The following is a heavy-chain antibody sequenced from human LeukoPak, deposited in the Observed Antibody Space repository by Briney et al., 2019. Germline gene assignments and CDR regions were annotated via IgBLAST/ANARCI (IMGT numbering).Heavy chain of an antibody. CDR2: ISSSGSTI. D-gene: IGHD3-22*01. J-gene: IGHJ3*02. V-gene: IGHV3-11*01. Sequence: GGFLRLSCAASGFTFSDYYMSWIRQAPGKGLEWVSYISSSGSTIYYADSVKGRFTISRDNAKNSLYLQMNSLRAEDTAVYYCARDYYYDSSGLGAFDIWGQGTMVTVSS. CDR1: GFTFSDYY. CDR3: ARDYYYDSSGLGAFDI.